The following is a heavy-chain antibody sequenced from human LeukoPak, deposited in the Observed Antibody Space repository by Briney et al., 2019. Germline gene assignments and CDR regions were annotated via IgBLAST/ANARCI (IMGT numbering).Heavy chain of an antibody. CDR3: AIGLVFGGVIVRPKPH. CDR2: IIPIFGTA. Sequence: SVKVSCRASGGTFSSYAISWVRQAPGQGLEWMGGIIPIFGTANYAQKFQGRVTITTNESTSTAYMELSSLRSEDTAVYYCAIGLVFGGVIVRPKPHWGQGTLVTVSS. CDR1: GGTFSSYA. V-gene: IGHV1-69*05. D-gene: IGHD3-16*02. J-gene: IGHJ4*02.